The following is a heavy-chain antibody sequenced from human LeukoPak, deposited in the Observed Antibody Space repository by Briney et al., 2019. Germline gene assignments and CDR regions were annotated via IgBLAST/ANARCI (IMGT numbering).Heavy chain of an antibody. CDR1: GGTFSSYA. CDR2: IIPIFGTA. CDR3: ARALLYYYGSGSYYPTPNRSYYMDV. J-gene: IGHJ6*03. V-gene: IGHV1-69*13. Sequence: SVKVSCKASGGTFSSYAISWVRQAPGQGLEWMGGIIPIFGTANYAQKFQGRVTITADESTSTAYMELSSLRSEDTAVYYCARALLYYYGSGSYYPTPNRSYYMDVWGKGTTVTISS. D-gene: IGHD3-10*01.